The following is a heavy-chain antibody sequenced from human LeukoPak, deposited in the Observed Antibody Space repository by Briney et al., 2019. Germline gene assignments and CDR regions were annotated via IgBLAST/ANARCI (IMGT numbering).Heavy chain of an antibody. V-gene: IGHV1-8*01. J-gene: IGHJ4*02. Sequence: ASVKVSCKASGYTFTSSDINWVRQAAGQGLEWMGWINPNSGRTGYAQKFQGRVTMTANTSISRAYMELRNLRFDDTAVYYCARGRSGLAAAGTYDYWGQGTLITVSS. CDR1: GYTFTSSD. CDR2: INPNSGRT. CDR3: ARGRSGLAAAGTYDY. D-gene: IGHD6-13*01.